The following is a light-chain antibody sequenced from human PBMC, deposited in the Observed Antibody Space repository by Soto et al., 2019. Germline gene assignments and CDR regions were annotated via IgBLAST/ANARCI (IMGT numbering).Light chain of an antibody. CDR1: QSVSSSY. V-gene: IGKV3-20*01. CDR2: GAS. Sequence: EIVLTQSPGTLSLSPGERATLSCRASQSVSSSYLAWYQQTPGQAPRLLIYGASSRATGIPDRFSGSGSGTDFALTISRLEPEDFAVYYCQQYGSSGYTFGQGPKLEIK. J-gene: IGKJ2*01. CDR3: QQYGSSGYT.